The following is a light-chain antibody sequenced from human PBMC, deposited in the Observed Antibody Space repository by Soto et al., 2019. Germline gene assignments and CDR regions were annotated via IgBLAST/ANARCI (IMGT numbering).Light chain of an antibody. CDR1: QSVSSSY. V-gene: IGKV3-20*01. J-gene: IGKJ2*01. Sequence: EIVLTQSPGTLSLSPGERATLSCRASQSVSSSYLDWYQQKPGQAPRLLIYGASSRATGIPDRISGSGSGTDFTLTISRLEPEDFAVYYCQHFGSSPPYAFGQGTKLEIK. CDR3: QHFGSSPPYA. CDR2: GAS.